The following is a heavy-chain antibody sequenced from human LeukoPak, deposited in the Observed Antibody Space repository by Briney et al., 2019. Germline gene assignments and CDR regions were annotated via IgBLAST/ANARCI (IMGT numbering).Heavy chain of an antibody. CDR1: AGTISDTGYY. CDR2: VSNTGNT. V-gene: IGHV4-39*07. CDR3: AKDATFGASSPFDP. Sequence: PSETLSLTCAVSAGTISDTGYYWAWIRQSPGKGLEWIGSVSNTGNTFYNSALKSRVTMLADTSKNQFSLKLTSVTAADTAVYYCAKDATFGASSPFDPWGQGTLVTVST. J-gene: IGHJ5*02. D-gene: IGHD3-16*01.